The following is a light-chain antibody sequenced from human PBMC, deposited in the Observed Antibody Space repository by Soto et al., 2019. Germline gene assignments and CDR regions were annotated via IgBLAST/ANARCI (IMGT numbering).Light chain of an antibody. CDR3: QQYGTSPFT. CDR1: QSISSSF. CDR2: GVS. V-gene: IGKV3-20*01. Sequence: EIVLTQSPSTLPLSPGERATLSCRASQSISSSFLAWYQQRPGQAPRLLIHGVSSKAAGIPDRFSGSGSGTDFTLTINRLEPEDFALYFCQQYGTSPFTFGPGTQLEIK. J-gene: IGKJ3*01.